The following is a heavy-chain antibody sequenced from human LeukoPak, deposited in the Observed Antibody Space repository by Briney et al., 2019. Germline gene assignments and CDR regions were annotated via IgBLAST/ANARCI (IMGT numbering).Heavy chain of an antibody. Sequence: GGSLRLSCAASGFTVSSNYMSWVRQAPGKGLEWVSVIYSSGSTYYADSVKGRFTISRDNSKNTLYLQMNSLRAEDTAVYYCARSNYGGKRSIDYWGQGTLVTVSS. D-gene: IGHD4-23*01. CDR1: GFTVSSNY. CDR2: IYSSGST. CDR3: ARSNYGGKRSIDY. J-gene: IGHJ4*02. V-gene: IGHV3-66*01.